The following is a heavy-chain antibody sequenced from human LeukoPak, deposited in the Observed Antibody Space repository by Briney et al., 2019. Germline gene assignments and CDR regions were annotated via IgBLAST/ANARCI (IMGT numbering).Heavy chain of an antibody. V-gene: IGHV1-46*01. CDR2: INPSGGST. D-gene: IGHD1-26*01. CDR1: GYTFTSYY. J-gene: IGHJ4*02. CDR3: ARTIVGATTFGENRYFDY. Sequence: ASVKVSCKASGYTFTSYYMHWVRQAPGQGLEWMGIINPSGGSTSYAQKLQGRVTMTTDTSTSTAYMELRSLRSDDTAVYYCARTIVGATTFGENRYFDYWGQGTLVTVSS.